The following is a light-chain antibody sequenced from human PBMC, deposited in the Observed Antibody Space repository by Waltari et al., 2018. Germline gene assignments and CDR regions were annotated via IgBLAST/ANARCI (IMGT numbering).Light chain of an antibody. Sequence: DIVMTPSPDSLAVSLGETATINCKSSQSVLYRSNNKKYLAWYQQKPGQPPKLLIYWASTRESGVPDRFSGSVSGTDFTLSISSLQAEDVAVYYCQQYYTSPYTFGQGTKLEIK. CDR1: QSVLYRSNNKKY. CDR2: WAS. V-gene: IGKV4-1*01. CDR3: QQYYTSPYT. J-gene: IGKJ2*01.